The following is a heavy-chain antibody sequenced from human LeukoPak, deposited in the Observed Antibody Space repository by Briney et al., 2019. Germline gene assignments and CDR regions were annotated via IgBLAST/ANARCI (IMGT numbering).Heavy chain of an antibody. CDR1: GFTFRNYE. D-gene: IGHD6-6*01. CDR2: ITSGSDVV. Sequence: GGSLRLSCTTSGFTFRNYEMNWVREAPGKGLEWISYITSGSDVVSYADSVKGRFTISRDNAKNSLFLQMNNLRAEDTAIYYCAGETEGSSYDAFDTWGQGTMVSVSS. J-gene: IGHJ3*02. CDR3: AGETEGSSYDAFDT. V-gene: IGHV3-48*03.